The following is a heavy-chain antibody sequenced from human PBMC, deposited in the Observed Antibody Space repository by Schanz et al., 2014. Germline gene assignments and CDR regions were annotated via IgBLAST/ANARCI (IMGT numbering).Heavy chain of an antibody. Sequence: EVQLVTSGGDLVQPGGSLRLSCAASGFTFNTSWFHWVRQPPGKGLECVSIIYSDGSTYYVDSVKGRFIISRDNSKNTVYLQMNSLRAEDTAVYHCAKDLPAVAVAPLMTGLYDSWGQGTLVTVSS. J-gene: IGHJ4*02. CDR3: AKDLPAVAVAPLMTGLYDS. CDR2: IYSDGST. D-gene: IGHD6-19*01. V-gene: IGHV3-66*01. CDR1: GFTFNTSW.